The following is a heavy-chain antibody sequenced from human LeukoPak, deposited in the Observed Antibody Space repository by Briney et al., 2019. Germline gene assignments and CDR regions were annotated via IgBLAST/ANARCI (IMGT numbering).Heavy chain of an antibody. Sequence: PGGSLRLSCAASGFTVNGRWMNWVRQAPGKGLEWVANISPDGSETYYLDSVEGRFTISRDSAKNSLSLQMGSLRVDDTAVYFCSGGPYWGQGTLVTVSS. V-gene: IGHV3-7*05. CDR2: ISPDGSET. CDR1: GFTVNGRW. J-gene: IGHJ4*02. CDR3: SGGPY.